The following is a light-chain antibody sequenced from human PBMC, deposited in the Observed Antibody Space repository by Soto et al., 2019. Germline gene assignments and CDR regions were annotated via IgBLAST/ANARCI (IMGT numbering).Light chain of an antibody. CDR2: GSS. CDR3: HQYGSSPPYT. CDR1: QSVSGNY. V-gene: IGKV3-20*01. J-gene: IGKJ2*01. Sequence: EIVLTQSPGTLSLSPGERATLSCRASQSVSGNYLAWYQQKPGQSPRLLIYGSSDRATGIPDRFSGSGSGTDFTLTITKVEPADFAVYHCHQYGSSPPYTFGQGTKLEMK.